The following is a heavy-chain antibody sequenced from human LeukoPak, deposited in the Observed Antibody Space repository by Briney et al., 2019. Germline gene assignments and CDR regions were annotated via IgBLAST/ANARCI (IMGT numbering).Heavy chain of an antibody. V-gene: IGHV1-69*13. Sequence: SVKVSCKASGGTFSSYAISWVRQATGQGLEWMGGIIPIFGTANYAQKFQGRVTITADESTSTAYMELSSLRSDDTAVYYCARDIKQQLALYYFDYWGQGTLVTVSS. CDR1: GGTFSSYA. CDR2: IIPIFGTA. J-gene: IGHJ4*02. CDR3: ARDIKQQLALYYFDY. D-gene: IGHD6-13*01.